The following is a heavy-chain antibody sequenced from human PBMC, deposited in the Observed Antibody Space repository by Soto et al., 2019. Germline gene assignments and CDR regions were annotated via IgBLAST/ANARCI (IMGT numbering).Heavy chain of an antibody. J-gene: IGHJ6*01. CDR3: AREIESEYSSTGYYYGIEV. CDR2: IIPIFGTA. D-gene: IGHD6-6*01. Sequence: SVKVSCKASGGTFSSYAISWVRQAPGQGLEWMGGIIPIFGTANYAQKIQGRVTITADKSTSTAYMELSSLRSEDTAVYYCAREIESEYSSTGYYYGIEVWGQGTTGTVS. V-gene: IGHV1-69*06. CDR1: GGTFSSYA.